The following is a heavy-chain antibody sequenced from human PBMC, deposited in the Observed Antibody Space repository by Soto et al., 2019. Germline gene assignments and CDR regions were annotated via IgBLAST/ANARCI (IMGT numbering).Heavy chain of an antibody. CDR2: IYYSGST. D-gene: IGHD3-3*01. CDR3: AREQRITIFGVVNRGWFDP. V-gene: IGHV4-39*02. J-gene: IGHJ5*02. CDR1: GGSISNSNYY. Sequence: SETLSLTCTVSGGSISNSNYYWGWIRQPPGKGLEWIGSIYYSGSTYYNPSLKNRVTISVDTSKNHLSLRLSSVTAADTAVYYCAREQRITIFGVVNRGWFDPWGQGTLVTVSS.